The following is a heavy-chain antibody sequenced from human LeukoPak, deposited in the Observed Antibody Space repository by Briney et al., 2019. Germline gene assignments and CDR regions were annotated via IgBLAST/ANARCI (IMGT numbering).Heavy chain of an antibody. CDR2: INHSGST. V-gene: IGHV4-34*01. Sequence: SETLSLTCAVYGGSFSGYYWSWIAQPPGKGLEWIGEINHSGSTNYNPSLKSRVTISVDTSKNQFSLKLSSVTAADTAVYYCARGLGTVVVIAATPNGMDVWGQGTTVTVSS. CDR3: ARGLGTVVVIAATPNGMDV. CDR1: GGSFSGYY. J-gene: IGHJ6*02. D-gene: IGHD2-15*01.